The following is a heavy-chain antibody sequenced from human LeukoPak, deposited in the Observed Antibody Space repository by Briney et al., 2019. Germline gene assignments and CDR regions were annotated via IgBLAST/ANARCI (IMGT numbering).Heavy chain of an antibody. CDR1: GYSFTSYW. V-gene: IGHV5-51*01. Sequence: HGESLKISCKGSGYSFTSYWIGWVRQMPGKGLEWMGIIYPGDSDTRYSPSFQGQVTISADKSISTAYLQWSSLKASDTAMYYCARSVLREDSQWSWWLRGVVWFDPWGQGTLVTVSS. J-gene: IGHJ5*02. CDR3: ARSVLREDSQWSWWLRGVVWFDP. D-gene: IGHD5-12*01. CDR2: IYPGDSDT.